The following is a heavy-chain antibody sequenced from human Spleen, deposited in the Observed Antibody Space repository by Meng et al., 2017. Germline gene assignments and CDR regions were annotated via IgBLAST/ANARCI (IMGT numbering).Heavy chain of an antibody. Sequence: QGELQESGPGLVKPSQTLSLTCTVSGGSISSGGYYWSWIRQHPGKGLEWIGYIYYSGSTYYNPSLKSLVTISVDTSKNQFSLKLSSVTAADSAVYYCARGPTTMAHDFDYWGQGTLVTVSS. D-gene: IGHD4-11*01. CDR3: ARGPTTMAHDFDY. CDR2: IYYSGST. V-gene: IGHV4-31*01. CDR1: GGSISSGGYY. J-gene: IGHJ4*02.